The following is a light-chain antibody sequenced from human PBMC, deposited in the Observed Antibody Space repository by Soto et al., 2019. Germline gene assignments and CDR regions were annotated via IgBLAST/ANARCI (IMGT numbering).Light chain of an antibody. J-gene: IGKJ4*01. CDR1: QSLTNNY. CDR3: QQYGSSLPVT. CDR2: AAS. Sequence: EIVLTQSPGTLSLSPGERATLSCRASQSLTNNYLAWYQQKPGQAPRLLIYAASSRATGLPDRFSGSGSETDFTLTISRLDPEDFAVYYCQQYGSSLPVTFGGGTNVEIK. V-gene: IGKV3-20*01.